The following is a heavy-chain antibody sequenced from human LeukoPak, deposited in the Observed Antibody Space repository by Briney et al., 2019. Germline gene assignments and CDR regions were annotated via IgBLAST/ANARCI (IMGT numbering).Heavy chain of an antibody. CDR1: GFTFRTYA. CDR3: ARWGSTSCYDY. Sequence: EGSLRLSCAASGFTFRTYALHWVRQAPGKGLEYVSAISTNGDGTYYADSVKGRFTISRDNSKNTLFLQMGSLRADDMAVYYCARWGSTSCYDYWGQGTLVTVSS. CDR2: ISTNGDGT. D-gene: IGHD2-2*01. J-gene: IGHJ4*02. V-gene: IGHV3-64*02.